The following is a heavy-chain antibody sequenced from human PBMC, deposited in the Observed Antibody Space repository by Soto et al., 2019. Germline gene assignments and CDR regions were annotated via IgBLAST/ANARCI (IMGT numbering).Heavy chain of an antibody. CDR2: IVVGSGNT. D-gene: IGHD3-3*01. V-gene: IGHV1-58*01. Sequence: SVKVSCKASGFTFTSSAVQWVRQARGQRLEWIGWIVVGSGNTNYAQKFQERVTITRDMSTSTAYMELSSLRSGDTAVYYCAAADYDFWSGSGYYGMDVWGQGTTVTVSS. J-gene: IGHJ6*02. CDR3: AAADYDFWSGSGYYGMDV. CDR1: GFTFTSSA.